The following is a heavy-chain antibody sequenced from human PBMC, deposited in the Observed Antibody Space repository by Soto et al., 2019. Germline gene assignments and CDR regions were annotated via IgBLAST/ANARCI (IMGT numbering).Heavy chain of an antibody. CDR2: IYYSGKT. V-gene: IGHV4-39*01. J-gene: IGHJ4*01. D-gene: IGHD3-22*01. Sequence: PSETLSLTCTVSGGSIRSGSYYWGWIRQSPGKGLEWIGSIYYSGKTYYNPSLKSRVTMSVDTSKNQFSLKLSSVTAADTAVYYCARLGDYYQAFDYRGHGALVTVSS. CDR3: ARLGDYYQAFDY. CDR1: GGSIRSGSYY.